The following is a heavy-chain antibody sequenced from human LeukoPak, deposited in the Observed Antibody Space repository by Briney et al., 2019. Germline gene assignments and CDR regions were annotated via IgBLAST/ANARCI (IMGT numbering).Heavy chain of an antibody. CDR3: VAGKEGVY. CDR1: GLTFSRYD. D-gene: IGHD6-13*01. Sequence: LGGSLRLSCSASGLTFSRYDMHWVRQAPGKGLEYVSGISGNGGSTYYADSVKGRFTISRDNSKNTLYLQMGSLRPEETAVYHRVAGKEGVYWGLGTLVTVSS. CDR2: ISGNGGST. J-gene: IGHJ4*02. V-gene: IGHV3-64D*06.